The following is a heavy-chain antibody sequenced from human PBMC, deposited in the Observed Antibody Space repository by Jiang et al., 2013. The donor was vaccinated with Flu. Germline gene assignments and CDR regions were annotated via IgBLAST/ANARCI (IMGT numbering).Heavy chain of an antibody. CDR2: IIPLLGTT. CDR3: AREEAPDDYDSTGLYWFDP. CDR1: GGIFNTYG. Sequence: GAEVKKPGSSVKVSCKASGGIFNTYGIAWVRQAPGQGLEWMGDIIPLLGTTNYAQNFQGRVTISADGSTRTVYMELTSLRLEDTAVYYCAREEAPDDYDSTGLYWFDPWGQGTLVTVSS. J-gene: IGHJ5*02. D-gene: IGHD3-22*01. V-gene: IGHV1-69*01.